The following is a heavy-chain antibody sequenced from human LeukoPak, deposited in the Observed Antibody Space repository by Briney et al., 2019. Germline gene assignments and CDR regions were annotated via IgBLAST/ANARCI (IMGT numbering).Heavy chain of an antibody. CDR1: GFTFSSYS. J-gene: IGHJ4*02. CDR2: ISSSSSYI. Sequence: GGSLRLSCAASGFTFSSYSMTWVRQAPGKGLEWVSSISSSSSYIYYADSVKGRFTISRDNAKKSLYLQMNSLRAEDTAVYYCARVTVAGTRLDYWGQGTLVTVSS. V-gene: IGHV3-21*01. CDR3: ARVTVAGTRLDY. D-gene: IGHD6-19*01.